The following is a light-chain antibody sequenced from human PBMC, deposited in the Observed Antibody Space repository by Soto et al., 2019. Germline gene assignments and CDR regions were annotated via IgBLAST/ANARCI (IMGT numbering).Light chain of an antibody. CDR1: QSVGSF. CDR2: DAY. CDR3: QQRDNWPPFT. Sequence: DIVLTQSPASLSLSPGERATLSCWASQSVGSFLAWYQHKPGQAPRLLIYDAYKRATGIPARFSGSGSGTDFTLTISSLEPEDFAVYYCQQRDNWPPFTCGPGTRVDI. J-gene: IGKJ3*01. V-gene: IGKV3-11*01.